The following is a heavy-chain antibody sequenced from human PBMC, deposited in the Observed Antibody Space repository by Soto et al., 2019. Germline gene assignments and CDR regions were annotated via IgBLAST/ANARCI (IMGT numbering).Heavy chain of an antibody. Sequence: SETLSLTCTVSGGSVSSGSYYWSWIRQPPGKGLEWVGYIYYSGSTNYNPSLKSRVTISVDTSKNQFSLKLSSVTAADTAVYYCAREGIAVAGFDYWGQGTLVTVSS. CDR1: GGSVSSGSYY. J-gene: IGHJ4*02. D-gene: IGHD6-19*01. V-gene: IGHV4-61*01. CDR2: IYYSGST. CDR3: AREGIAVAGFDY.